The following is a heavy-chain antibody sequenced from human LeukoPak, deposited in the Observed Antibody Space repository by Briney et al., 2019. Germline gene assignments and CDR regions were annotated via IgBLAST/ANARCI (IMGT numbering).Heavy chain of an antibody. V-gene: IGHV1-46*01. Sequence: ASVKVSCKASGYTFTSYFMHWVRQAPGQGLEWMGIINPSGGSTSYAQKFQGRVTMTRDTSTSTVYMELSSLRSEDTAVYYCARGNYGSGSYYKAWGYWGQGTLVTVSS. D-gene: IGHD3-10*01. CDR2: INPSGGST. J-gene: IGHJ4*02. CDR1: GYTFTSYF. CDR3: ARGNYGSGSYYKAWGY.